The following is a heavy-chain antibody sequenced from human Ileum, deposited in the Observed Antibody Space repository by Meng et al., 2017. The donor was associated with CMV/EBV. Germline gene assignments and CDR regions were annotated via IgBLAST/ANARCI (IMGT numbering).Heavy chain of an antibody. CDR1: GFTFSSHW. CDR3: AKHVAGPNKGWFDP. V-gene: IGHV3-23*03. CDR2: VYSSATST. D-gene: IGHD4/OR15-4a*01. J-gene: IGHJ5*02. Sequence: GESLKISCTTSGFTFSSHWMSWVRQAPGKGLEWVSMVYSSATSTFYADSVRGRFTISRDNSKNTVYLQMNNLRAEDTALYYCAKHVAGPNKGWFDPWGQGTLVTVSS.